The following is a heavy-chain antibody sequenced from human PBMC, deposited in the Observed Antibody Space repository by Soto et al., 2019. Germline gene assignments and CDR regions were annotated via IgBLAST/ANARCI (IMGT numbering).Heavy chain of an antibody. V-gene: IGHV3-23*01. CDR1: GFTFSSYA. J-gene: IGHJ3*02. CDR3: ARPQLYYCCPPGAFDI. CDR2: ISGSGGST. D-gene: IGHD3-10*01. Sequence: EVQLLESGGGLVQPGGSLRLSCAASGFTFSSYAMSWVRQAPGKGLEWVSGISGSGGSTYYADSVKGRITISRDNSKNPLYPQKNSLRGEDTGVYFCARPQLYYCCPPGAFDIWGQGTIVTGSS.